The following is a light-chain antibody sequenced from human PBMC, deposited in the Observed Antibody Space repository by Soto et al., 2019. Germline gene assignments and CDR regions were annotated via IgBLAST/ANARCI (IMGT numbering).Light chain of an antibody. CDR3: QQYGSSSWT. J-gene: IGKJ1*01. CDR2: GAS. Sequence: EIVLTQSPGTLSLSPGERATLSCRASHSVSSIYLAWYQHKPGQAPRLLIYGASSRATGISDRFSGSGSGTDFTLTISRLEPEDFAVYYCQQYGSSSWTFGQGTKVDIK. CDR1: HSVSSIY. V-gene: IGKV3-20*01.